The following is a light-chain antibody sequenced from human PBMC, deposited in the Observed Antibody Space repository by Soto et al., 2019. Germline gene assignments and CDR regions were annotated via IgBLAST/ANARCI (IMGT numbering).Light chain of an antibody. J-gene: IGKJ2*02. V-gene: IGKV1-39*01. Sequence: DIQMTQSPSSLSVSVGDRVTITCRASQSIVSYLNWYQQKLGKAPKLLIYTASNLQRGVPSRFSGSRSGTDFTLNISNLQPEDFATYSCQQSYSTPRTFGQGTKLEIK. CDR1: QSIVSY. CDR3: QQSYSTPRT. CDR2: TAS.